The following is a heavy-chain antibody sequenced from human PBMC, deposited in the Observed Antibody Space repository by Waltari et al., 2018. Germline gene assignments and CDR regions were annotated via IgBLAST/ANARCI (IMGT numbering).Heavy chain of an antibody. CDR3: AGGGLEWFGELFDY. D-gene: IGHD3-10*01. Sequence: QVQLVESGGGVVHPGGSLRLSCAASGFPFSTYAVHWVRQAPGKGREWVPVISYDGSIKYNSASGEGRFTISRDNARNTMALQMISLTTQDTAVYYCAGGGLEWFGELFDYWGQGTLVTVSS. CDR1: GFPFSTYA. V-gene: IGHV3-30*01. J-gene: IGHJ4*02. CDR2: ISYDGSIK.